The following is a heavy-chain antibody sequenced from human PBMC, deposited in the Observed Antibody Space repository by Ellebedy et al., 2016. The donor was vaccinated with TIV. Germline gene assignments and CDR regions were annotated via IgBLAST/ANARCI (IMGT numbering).Heavy chain of an antibody. CDR2: IDWDDDK. Sequence: SGPTLVKPTQTLTLTCTFSGFLLSTSGLCVSWIRQPPGKALEWLARIDWDDDKDYSTSLKTRLTISKDTSKNQVVLTMTNMDPEDTGTYYCARTSSQINPSMAAAAYYYGLDVWGQGTTVTVSS. CDR3: ARTSSQINPSMAAAAYYYGLDV. CDR1: GFLLSTSGLC. D-gene: IGHD6-13*01. V-gene: IGHV2-70*11. J-gene: IGHJ6*02.